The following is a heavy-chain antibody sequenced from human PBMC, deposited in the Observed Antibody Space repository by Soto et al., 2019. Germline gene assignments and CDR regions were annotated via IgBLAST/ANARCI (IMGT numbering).Heavy chain of an antibody. CDR1: GFTFSSYA. Sequence: GGSLRLSCAASGFTFSSYAMHWVRQAPGKGLEWVAVISYDGSNKYYADSVKGRFTISRDNSKNTLYLQMNSLRAEDTAVYYCARGPGSLGVVNHDAFDIWGQGTMVT. CDR3: ARGPGSLGVVNHDAFDI. CDR2: ISYDGSNK. V-gene: IGHV3-30-3*01. D-gene: IGHD3-3*01. J-gene: IGHJ3*02.